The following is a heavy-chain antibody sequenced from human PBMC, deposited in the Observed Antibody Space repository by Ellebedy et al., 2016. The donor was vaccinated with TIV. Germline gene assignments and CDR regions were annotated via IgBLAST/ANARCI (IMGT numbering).Heavy chain of an antibody. J-gene: IGHJ4*02. CDR3: AREFDDYFFDY. CDR1: GFTFGSYG. Sequence: GGSLRLSCAASGFTFGSYGMHWVRQAPGKGLEWVAVLWYDGSNKNYADSVKGRFTISRDNSKNTLYLQLNSLRPEDTAVYYCAREFDDYFFDYWGQGTLVTVSS. CDR2: LWYDGSNK. D-gene: IGHD2-21*02. V-gene: IGHV3-33*01.